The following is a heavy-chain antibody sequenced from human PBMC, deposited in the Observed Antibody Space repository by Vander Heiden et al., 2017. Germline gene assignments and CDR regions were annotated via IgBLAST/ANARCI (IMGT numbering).Heavy chain of an antibody. CDR3: ARDRTFYGAGDDGFDV. Sequence: QVRLVESGGGVVQPGRSLRLSCAASGFTFSGYNMHWVGQAPGKGLEWVAVVWFDGGDKYYGDSVKGRFTISRDNSKNTVFLQIKSLRGEDTAVYYCARDRTFYGAGDDGFDVWGQGTMVSVSS. CDR2: VWFDGGDK. CDR1: GFTFSGYN. V-gene: IGHV3-33*01. J-gene: IGHJ3*01. D-gene: IGHD3-16*01.